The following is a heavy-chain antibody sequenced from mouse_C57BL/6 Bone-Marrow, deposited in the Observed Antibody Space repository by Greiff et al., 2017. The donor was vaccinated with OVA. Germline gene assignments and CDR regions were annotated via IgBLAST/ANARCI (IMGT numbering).Heavy chain of an antibody. CDR1: EYEFPSHD. CDR3: AKYYYGSSYGY. V-gene: IGHV5-2*01. Sequence: EVKLVESGGGLVQPGESLKLSCESNEYEFPSHDMSWVRKTPEKRLELVAAINSDGGSTYYPDTMERRFIISRDNTKKTLYLQMSSRRSEDTALDYGAKYYYGSSYGYWGQGTTLTVSS. D-gene: IGHD1-1*01. J-gene: IGHJ2*01. CDR2: INSDGGST.